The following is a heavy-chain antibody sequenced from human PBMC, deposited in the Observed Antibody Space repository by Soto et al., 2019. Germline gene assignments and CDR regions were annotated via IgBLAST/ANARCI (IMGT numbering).Heavy chain of an antibody. Sequence: GGSLRLSCAAWGFMFRAYTMNWVRQAPGKGLEWLSSISGDSDHIDYADSVRGRFTVSRDNARKSLFLQMDSLGAEDTGVYYCATPYYYNHWGPGTLVTVSS. J-gene: IGHJ5*02. CDR2: ISGDSDHI. D-gene: IGHD3-22*01. CDR3: ATPYYYNH. CDR1: GFMFRAYT. V-gene: IGHV3-21*01.